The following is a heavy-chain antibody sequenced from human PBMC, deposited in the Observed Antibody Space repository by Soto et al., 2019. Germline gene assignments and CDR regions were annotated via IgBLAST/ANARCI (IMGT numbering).Heavy chain of an antibody. CDR2: MNTNTSAT. CDR1: GYTFTNND. D-gene: IGHD6-6*01. CDR3: AREVVETSSRWLDP. J-gene: IGHJ5*02. Sequence: ASVKVSLKASGYTFTNNDINWVRQAPGQGLEWIGWMNTNTSATDSAEVFEGRVSLTWDTSISTAYMLLNSLKIDDTAVYYCAREVVETSSRWLDPWGQGTLVTVSS. V-gene: IGHV1-8*01.